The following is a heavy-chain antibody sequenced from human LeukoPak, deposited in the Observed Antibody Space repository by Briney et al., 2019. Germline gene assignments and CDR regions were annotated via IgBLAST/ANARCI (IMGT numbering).Heavy chain of an antibody. CDR3: TTDREDYITGTTVYFDY. J-gene: IGHJ4*02. V-gene: IGHV3-15*01. Sequence: GGALRLSCAASGFTFSNAWMSWVRQAPGKGLEWVGRIKSKTDGGTTDYAAHVKGRFTISRDDTKNTLYLQMNSLKTEDTAVYYCTTDREDYITGTTVYFDYWGQGTLVTVSS. CDR1: GFTFSNAW. CDR2: IKSKTDGGTT. D-gene: IGHD1-20*01.